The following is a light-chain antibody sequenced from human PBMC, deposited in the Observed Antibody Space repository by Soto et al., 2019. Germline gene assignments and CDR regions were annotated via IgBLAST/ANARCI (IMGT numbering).Light chain of an antibody. J-gene: IGKJ5*01. CDR3: HQCSNWAIT. CDR1: QSVSSY. V-gene: IGKV3-11*01. CDR2: DAS. Sequence: EIVLTQSPATLSLSPGERATLSCRASQSVSSYLAWYQQKPGQAPRLLIYDASNRATGIPARFSGSGSGTDFTLTISSLEPEAFAVYYCHQCSNWAITFGQGTRLEIK.